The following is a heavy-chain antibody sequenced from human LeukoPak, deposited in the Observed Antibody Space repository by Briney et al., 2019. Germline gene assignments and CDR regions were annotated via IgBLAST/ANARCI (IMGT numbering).Heavy chain of an antibody. J-gene: IGHJ4*02. CDR1: GGTFSSYA. Sequence: ASVKVSCKASGGTFSSYAISWGRQAPGQGLEWMGGIIPIFGTANYAQKFQGRVTITADESTSTAYMELSSLRSEDTAVYYCARDQGGYSSSRGFDYWGQGTLVTVSS. D-gene: IGHD6-6*01. CDR3: ARDQGGYSSSRGFDY. V-gene: IGHV1-69*13. CDR2: IIPIFGTA.